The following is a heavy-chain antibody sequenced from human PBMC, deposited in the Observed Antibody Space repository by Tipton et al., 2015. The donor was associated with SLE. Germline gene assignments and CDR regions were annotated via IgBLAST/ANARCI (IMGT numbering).Heavy chain of an antibody. J-gene: IGHJ3*01. CDR3: AGDRTISAGADSLDV. V-gene: IGHV1-8*01. Sequence: QLVQSGAEVKKPGASVKVSCKASGYTFTSYDINWVRQATGQGLEWMGWMNPNSGNTGYAQKFQGRVTMTRNTSISTAYMELSSLRSEETAVYYWAGDRTISAGADSLDVWGQGTMVTVSS. CDR2: MNPNSGNT. CDR1: GYTFTSYD. D-gene: IGHD1-1*01.